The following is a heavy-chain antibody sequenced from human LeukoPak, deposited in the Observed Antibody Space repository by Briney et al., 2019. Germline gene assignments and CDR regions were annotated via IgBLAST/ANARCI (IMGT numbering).Heavy chain of an antibody. V-gene: IGHV4-30-4*08. D-gene: IGHD3-10*01. CDR1: GGSITSGDYY. CDR2: IYSSGTT. CDR3: ASRLVREVIDH. J-gene: IGHJ4*02. Sequence: PSETLSLTCTVSGGSITSGDYYWSWVRQPPGKGLEWIGYIYSSGTTYYNPSLKSRITISLDTSNNKFSLNLSSVTAADTAIYYCASRLVREVIDHWGQGTLVTVSS.